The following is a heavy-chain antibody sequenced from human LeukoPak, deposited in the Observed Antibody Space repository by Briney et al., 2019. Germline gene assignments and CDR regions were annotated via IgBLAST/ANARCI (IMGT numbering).Heavy chain of an antibody. CDR1: GGSISCYY. J-gene: IGHJ4*02. CDR3: ARDHHYYDRSGHDY. D-gene: IGHD3-22*01. CDR2: IHTSEST. Sequence: SETLSLTCTLSGGSISCYYWSWILQPAGKGLEWIGRIHTSESTNYNPSLKSRVTMSVDTSNYQFSLKLSSVTAADTAVYYCARDHHYYDRSGHDYWGQGTLVTVSS. V-gene: IGHV4-4*07.